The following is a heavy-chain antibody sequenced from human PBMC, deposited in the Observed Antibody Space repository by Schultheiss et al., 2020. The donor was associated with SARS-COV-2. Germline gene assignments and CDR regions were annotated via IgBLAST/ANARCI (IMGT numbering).Heavy chain of an antibody. CDR1: GFTVSDYY. D-gene: IGHD6-13*01. Sequence: GESLKISCAASGFTVSDYYMGWIRQAPGKGLEWVSYISTSGIMRYYADSVKGRFTISRDNARKSLYLQMNSLRAEDTAVYYCARSRVAGLDYWGQGTLVTVSS. V-gene: IGHV3-11*01. CDR2: ISTSGIMR. J-gene: IGHJ4*02. CDR3: ARSRVAGLDY.